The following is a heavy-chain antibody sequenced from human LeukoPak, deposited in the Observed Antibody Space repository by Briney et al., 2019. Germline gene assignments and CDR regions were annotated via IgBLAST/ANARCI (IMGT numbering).Heavy chain of an antibody. Sequence: GGSLRLSCAASGFSFSSYAMSWVRQAPGKGLEWVSFISSSSSIIYYADSVKGRFTISRDNAKNSLYLQMNSLRDEDTAVYYCARPDSRGYYVFDYWGQGTLVTVSS. J-gene: IGHJ4*02. CDR2: ISSSSSII. CDR1: GFSFSSYA. CDR3: ARPDSRGYYVFDY. V-gene: IGHV3-48*02. D-gene: IGHD3-22*01.